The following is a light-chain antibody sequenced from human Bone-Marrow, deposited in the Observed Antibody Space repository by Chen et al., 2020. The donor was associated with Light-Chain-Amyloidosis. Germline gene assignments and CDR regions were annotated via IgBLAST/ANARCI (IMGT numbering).Light chain of an antibody. CDR1: SGSIATNY. CDR2: EDD. Sequence: NVMLPQPNSLSESPGKTVIISCTRSSGSIATNYVQWYQQRPGSSPTTVIYEDDQRPSGVPDRFSGYIDRSSNSASLTISGLKTEDEADYYCQSYQGSSQGVFGGGTKLTVL. J-gene: IGLJ3*02. V-gene: IGLV6-57*01. CDR3: QSYQGSSQGV.